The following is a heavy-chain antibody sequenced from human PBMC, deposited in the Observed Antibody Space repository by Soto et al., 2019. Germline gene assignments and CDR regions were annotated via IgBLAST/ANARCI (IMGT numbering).Heavy chain of an antibody. V-gene: IGHV3-7*01. D-gene: IGHD5-18*01. CDR2: IKQDGSEK. Sequence: EVQLVESGGGLVQPGGSLRLSCAASGFTFSSYWMSWVRQAPGKGLEWVANIKQDGSEKYYVDSVKGRFTISRDNAKNSXYLXMXIRRAEDTAVYYCARDPHSLRGRGYSYGYQDFGWVPWGQGTLVTVSS. CDR1: GFTFSSYW. CDR3: ARDPHSLRGRGYSYGYQDFGWVP. J-gene: IGHJ5*02.